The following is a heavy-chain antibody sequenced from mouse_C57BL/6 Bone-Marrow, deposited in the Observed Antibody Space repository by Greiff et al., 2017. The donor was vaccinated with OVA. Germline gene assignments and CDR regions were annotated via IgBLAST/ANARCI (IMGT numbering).Heavy chain of an antibody. V-gene: IGHV1-54*01. J-gene: IGHJ2*01. CDR2: INPGSGGT. CDR3: ARYDGYPHYFDY. Sequence: QVQLQQSGAELVRPGTSVKVSCKASGYAFTNYLIEWVKQRPGQGLEWIGVINPGSGGTNYNEKFKGKATLTADNSSSTAYMQLSSLTSEDSAVYFCARYDGYPHYFDYWGQGTTLTVSS. D-gene: IGHD2-3*01. CDR1: GYAFTNYL.